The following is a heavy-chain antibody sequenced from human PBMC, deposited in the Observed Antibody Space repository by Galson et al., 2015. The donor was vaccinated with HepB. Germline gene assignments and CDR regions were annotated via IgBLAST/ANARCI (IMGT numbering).Heavy chain of an antibody. V-gene: IGHV3-23*01. D-gene: IGHD6-19*01. CDR3: AKDHSSGWYLSSPRPLYYFDY. J-gene: IGHJ4*02. CDR2: ISGSGGST. CDR1: GFTFSGYA. Sequence: SLRLSCAASGFTFSGYAMSWVRQAPGKGLEWVSAISGSGGSTYYADSVRGRFTISRDNSKNTLHLQMNSLRAEDTAVYYCAKDHSSGWYLSSPRPLYYFDYWGQGTLVTVSS.